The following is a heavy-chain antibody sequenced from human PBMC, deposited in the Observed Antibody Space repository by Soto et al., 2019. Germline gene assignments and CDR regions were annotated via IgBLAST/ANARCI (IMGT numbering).Heavy chain of an antibody. CDR3: AREWQRGTDY. CDR1: GYTFTGYY. Sequence: ASVKVSCKASGYTFTGYYVLWVRQAPGQGPECMGWINPYTGGTNYAQKFQGRVTMTRDTSISTAYMELSRLTSDDTGVYYCAREWQRGTDYWGQGALVTVSS. J-gene: IGHJ4*02. V-gene: IGHV1-2*02. CDR2: INPYTGGT. D-gene: IGHD6-25*01.